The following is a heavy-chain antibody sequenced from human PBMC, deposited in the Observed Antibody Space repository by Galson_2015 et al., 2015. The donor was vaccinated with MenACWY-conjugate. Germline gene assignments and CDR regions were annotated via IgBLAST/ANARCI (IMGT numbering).Heavy chain of an antibody. D-gene: IGHD5-18*01. CDR2: IKKDASEI. V-gene: IGHV3-7*03. CDR3: ARENSYNYAYAIDN. Sequence: SLRLSCAASGSTFSFYWMTWVRHAPGKGLEWVANIKKDASEIHYVDSVKGRFTISRDNAKNSVFLQMNSLRAEDTAVYYCARENSYNYAYAIDNWGQGTLVTVSS. CDR1: GSTFSFYW. J-gene: IGHJ4*02.